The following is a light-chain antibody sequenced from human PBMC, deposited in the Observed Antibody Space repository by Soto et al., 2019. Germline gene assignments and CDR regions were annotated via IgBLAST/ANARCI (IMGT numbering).Light chain of an antibody. CDR2: DAS. J-gene: IGKJ1*01. V-gene: IGKV3-11*01. CDR1: QSVSNY. CDR3: QQRSNWPPWT. Sequence: EIVLTQSPATLSLFPGERATLSCRASQSVSNYLAWYQQKPGQAPRLLIYDASNRATGIPARFSGSGSGTDFTLTISSLEPEDFAVYYCQQRSNWPPWTFGQGTKVEVK.